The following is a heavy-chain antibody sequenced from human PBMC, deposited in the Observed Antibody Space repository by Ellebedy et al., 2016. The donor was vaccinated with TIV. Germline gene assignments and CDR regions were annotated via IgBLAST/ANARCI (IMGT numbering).Heavy chain of an antibody. J-gene: IGHJ3*02. V-gene: IGHV3-23*01. Sequence: GESLKISCAASGFTFSSYAMSWVRQAPGKGLEWVSTISNTGSRTYYADSVEGRFIISRDNSKNILYLQMNSLRAEDTAIYYCAKDQVAGDGRWVFDIWGQGTVVTVSS. CDR1: GFTFSSYA. CDR3: AKDQVAGDGRWVFDI. D-gene: IGHD5-24*01. CDR2: ISNTGSRT.